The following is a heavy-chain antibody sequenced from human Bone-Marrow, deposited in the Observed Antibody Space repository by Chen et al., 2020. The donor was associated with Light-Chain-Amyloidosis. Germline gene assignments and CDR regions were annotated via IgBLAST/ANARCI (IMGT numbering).Heavy chain of an antibody. CDR2: IKSDADGGTT. CDR3: TTDGRTDY. V-gene: IGHV3-15*02. Sequence: EVNLVESVGALVKPGGSRRLSCASSGSTFSGAWMSWVRQAPGKGLEWLGRIKSDADGGTTDYAAPVQGRFSISRDDSKKTLYLQMRSLKIEDTAMYYCTTDGRTDYWGQGTLVTVSS. CDR1: GSTFSGAW. J-gene: IGHJ4*02.